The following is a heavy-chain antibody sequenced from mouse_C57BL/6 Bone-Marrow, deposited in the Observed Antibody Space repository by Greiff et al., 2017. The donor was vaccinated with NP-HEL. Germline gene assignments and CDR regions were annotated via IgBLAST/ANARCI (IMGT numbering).Heavy chain of an antibody. D-gene: IGHD2-14*01. CDR2: ISSGSSTI. CDR3: AKGVRFYYAMDY. Sequence: EVQRVESGGGLVKPGGSLKLSCAASGFTFSDYGMHWVRQAPEKGLEWVAYISSGSSTIYYADTVKGRFTISRDNAKNTLFLQMTSLRSEDTAMYYCAKGVRFYYAMDYWGQGTSVTVSS. CDR1: GFTFSDYG. J-gene: IGHJ4*01. V-gene: IGHV5-17*01.